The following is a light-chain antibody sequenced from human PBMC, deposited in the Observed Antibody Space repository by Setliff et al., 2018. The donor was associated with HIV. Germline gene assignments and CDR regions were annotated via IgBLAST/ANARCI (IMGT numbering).Light chain of an antibody. CDR2: GVT. Sequence: ALAQPPSASGSPGQSVTISCTGSTSDIGRYNSVSWYQQHPGKAPKLIIFGVTSRPSGVPDRFSGSKSGSTASLTISGLQNDDEADYSSSSFVGNDHLIFGGGTKVTVL. J-gene: IGLJ2*01. CDR3: SSFVGNDHLI. V-gene: IGLV2-8*01. CDR1: TSDIGRYNS.